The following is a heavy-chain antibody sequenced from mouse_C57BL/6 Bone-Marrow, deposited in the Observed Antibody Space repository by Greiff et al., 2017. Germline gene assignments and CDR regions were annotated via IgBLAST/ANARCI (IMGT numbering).Heavy chain of an antibody. J-gene: IGHJ1*03. CDR1: GYTFTSYG. D-gene: IGHD1-1*01. V-gene: IGHV1-81*01. CDR2: IYPRSGNT. CDR3: AREGSLYYYGSSGYFDV. Sequence: QVHVKQSGAELARPGASVKLSCKASGYTFTSYGISWVKQRTGQGLEWIGEIYPRSGNTYYNEKFKGKATLTADKSSSTAYMELRSLTSEDSAVYFCAREGSLYYYGSSGYFDVWGTGTTVTVSS.